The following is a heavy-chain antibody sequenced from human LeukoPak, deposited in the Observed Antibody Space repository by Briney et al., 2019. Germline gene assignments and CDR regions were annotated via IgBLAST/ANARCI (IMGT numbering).Heavy chain of an antibody. CDR3: AKSAGDEPGYCSGGSCYSHNWFDP. J-gene: IGHJ5*02. CDR2: IRYDGSNK. V-gene: IGHV3-30*02. CDR1: GFTFSSYG. Sequence: GGSLRLTCAASGFTFSSYGMHWVRQAPGKGLEWVAFIRYDGSNKYYADSVKGRFTISRDNSKNTLYLQMNSLRAEDTAVYYCAKSAGDEPGYCSGGSCYSHNWFDPWGQGTLVTVSS. D-gene: IGHD2-15*01.